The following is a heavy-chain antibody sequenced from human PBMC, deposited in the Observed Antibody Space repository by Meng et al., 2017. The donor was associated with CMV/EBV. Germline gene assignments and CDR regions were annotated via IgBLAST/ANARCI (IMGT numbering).Heavy chain of an antibody. V-gene: IGHV1-2*02. J-gene: IGHJ6*02. CDR1: GYTFTGYY. Sequence: ASVQVSCKASGYTFTGYYMLWVRQAPGQGVEWMGWINPNSGGTNYAQKVQGRVTMTRDTSISTAYMELSRLRSDDTAVYYCARAPTGMDVWGQGTTVTVSS. CDR3: ARAPTGMDV. CDR2: INPNSGGT.